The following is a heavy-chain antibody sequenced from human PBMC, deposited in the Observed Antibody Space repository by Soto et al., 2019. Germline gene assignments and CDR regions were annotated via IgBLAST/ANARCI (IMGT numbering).Heavy chain of an antibody. D-gene: IGHD1-26*01. V-gene: IGHV3-48*02. CDR1: GFTFSSYS. CDR3: ARGRGSGSYYAFDI. CDR2: ISSSSSTI. Sequence: GGSLRLSCAASGFTFSSYSMNWVRQAPGKGLEWVSYISSSSSTIYYADSVKGRFTISRDNAKNSLYLQMNSLRDEDTAVYYCARGRGSGSYYAFDIWGQGTMVTVSS. J-gene: IGHJ3*02.